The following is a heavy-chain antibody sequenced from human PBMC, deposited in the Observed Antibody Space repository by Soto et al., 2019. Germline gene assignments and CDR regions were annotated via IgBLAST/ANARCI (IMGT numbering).Heavy chain of an antibody. D-gene: IGHD5-12*01. CDR1: GFTFSSYG. CDR2: VWYDGGNK. CDR3: VRAAGYSGNDYVYFYGMDV. V-gene: IGHV3-33*01. Sequence: QVQLVESGGGVVQPGRSLRLSCAASGFTFSSYGMHWVRQAPGKGLEWVALVWYDGGNKYYADSVKGRFTISRDNSKXXLXXQMNSLRDEDTAVYYCVRAAGYSGNDYVYFYGMDVWGQGTTVTVSS. J-gene: IGHJ6*02.